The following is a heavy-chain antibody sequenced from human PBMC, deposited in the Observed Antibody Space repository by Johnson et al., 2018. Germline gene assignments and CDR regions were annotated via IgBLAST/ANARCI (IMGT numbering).Heavy chain of an antibody. D-gene: IGHD3-22*01. CDR3: ARDNLYDYDSSGYAQH. CDR1: GFTFSSYS. V-gene: IGHV3-21*01. CDR2: ISSSSRYI. J-gene: IGHJ1*01. Sequence: EVQLVESGGGLVKPGGSLRLSCAASGFTFSSYSKNWVRQAPGKGLEWVSSISSSSRYIYYADSVKGRFTISRDNAKNSLYLQMNSLRAEDTAVYYCARDNLYDYDSSGYAQHWGQGTLVTVSS.